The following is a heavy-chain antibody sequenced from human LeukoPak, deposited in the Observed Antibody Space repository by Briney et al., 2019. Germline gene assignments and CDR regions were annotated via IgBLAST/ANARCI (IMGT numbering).Heavy chain of an antibody. CDR2: INWNGGST. CDR3: ARVGYCSSTSCLYYYYYMDV. Sequence: GGSLRLSCAASGFTFDDYGMSWVRQAPGKGLEWVSGINWNGGSTGYADSVKGRFTISRDNAKNSLYLQMNSLRAEDTALYHCARVGYCSSTSCLYYYYYMDVWGKGATVTVSS. CDR1: GFTFDDYG. J-gene: IGHJ6*03. V-gene: IGHV3-20*01. D-gene: IGHD2-2*01.